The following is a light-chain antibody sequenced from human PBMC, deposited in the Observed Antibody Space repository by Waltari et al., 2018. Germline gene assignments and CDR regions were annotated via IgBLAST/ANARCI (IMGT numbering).Light chain of an antibody. Sequence: QSALTQPAPVSGSPGQSITISCTGTSSDVGGYNYVSWYQHHPGKAPKLMISDVSNRPSGVSNRFSGSKSGNTASLTISGLQAEDEADYYCSSYTFSSTVFGGGTKLTVL. CDR3: SSYTFSSTV. V-gene: IGLV2-14*03. CDR2: DVS. J-gene: IGLJ2*01. CDR1: SSDVGGYNY.